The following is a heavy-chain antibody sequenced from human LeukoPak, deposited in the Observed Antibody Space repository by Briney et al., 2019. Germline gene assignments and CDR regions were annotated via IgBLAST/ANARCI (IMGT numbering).Heavy chain of an antibody. V-gene: IGHV4-4*07. D-gene: IGHD2-2*01. CDR2: IYTSGST. Sequence: SETLSLTCTVSGGSISSYYWSWIRQPAGKGLEWIGRIYTSGSTNYNPSLKSRVTMSVDTSKNQFSLKLSSVTAADTAVYYCARDVYCSSTSCYQGDNWFDPWGQGTLVTVSS. CDR3: ARDVYCSSTSCYQGDNWFDP. CDR1: GGSISSYY. J-gene: IGHJ5*02.